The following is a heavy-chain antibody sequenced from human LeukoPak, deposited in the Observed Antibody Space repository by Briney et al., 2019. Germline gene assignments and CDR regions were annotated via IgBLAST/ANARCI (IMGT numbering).Heavy chain of an antibody. Sequence: SXXVSYKASGYTFTGYYMHWVRQAPGQGLEWMGRINPNSGGTNYAQKFQGRVTMTRDTSISTVYMELSRLRSDDTAVYYCARPLSRAAAAEFDYWGQGTLVTVSS. J-gene: IGHJ4*02. D-gene: IGHD6-13*01. V-gene: IGHV1-2*06. CDR2: INPNSGGT. CDR1: GYTFTGYY. CDR3: ARPLSRAAAAEFDY.